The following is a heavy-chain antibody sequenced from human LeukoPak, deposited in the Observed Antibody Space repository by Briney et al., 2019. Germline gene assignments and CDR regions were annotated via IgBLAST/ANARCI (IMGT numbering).Heavy chain of an antibody. Sequence: PSGTLSLTCTVSGGSISSYYWSWIRQPPAKGLEWIGDIYYSGSTNYNPSLKSRVTISVDTSKNQFSLKLSSVPAADTAVYYCARGGTKTPLTGTELPNNNWFDPWGQGTLVTVSS. J-gene: IGHJ5*02. CDR2: IYYSGST. CDR1: GGSISSYY. D-gene: IGHD1-14*01. V-gene: IGHV4-59*08. CDR3: ARGGTKTPLTGTELPNNNWFDP.